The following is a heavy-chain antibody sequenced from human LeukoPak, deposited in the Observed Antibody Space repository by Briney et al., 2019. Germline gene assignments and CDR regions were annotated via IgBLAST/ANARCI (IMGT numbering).Heavy chain of an antibody. V-gene: IGHV1-18*01. D-gene: IGHD2-2*02. Sequence: ASVKVSCKASGYTFTSYGISWVRQAPGQGLEWMGWISAYNGNTNYAQKLQGRVTMTTDTSTSTAYMELRSLRSDDTAVYYCARELLYCSSTSCYTIAFDIWGQGTMVTVSS. CDR3: ARELLYCSSTSCYTIAFDI. CDR2: ISAYNGNT. J-gene: IGHJ3*02. CDR1: GYTFTSYG.